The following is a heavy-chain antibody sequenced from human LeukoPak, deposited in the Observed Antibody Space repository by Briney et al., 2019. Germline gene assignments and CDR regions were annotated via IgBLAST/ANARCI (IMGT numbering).Heavy chain of an antibody. CDR2: IKSKIDGGTT. CDR3: TTRNVVTAIHPPFDY. V-gene: IGHV3-15*01. Sequence: PGGSLRLSCAASGFTFSDAWMSWVRQAPGKGLEWVGRIKSKIDGGTTDYAAPVKDRFTISRDDSKNTLYLLLNSLKTEDTAVYYCTTRNVVTAIHPPFDYWGQGTLVTVSS. D-gene: IGHD2-21*02. J-gene: IGHJ4*02. CDR1: GFTFSDAW.